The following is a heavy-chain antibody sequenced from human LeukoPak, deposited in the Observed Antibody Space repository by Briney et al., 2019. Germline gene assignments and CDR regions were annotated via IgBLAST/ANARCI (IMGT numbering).Heavy chain of an antibody. CDR1: GGSISSGDYY. CDR2: IYYSGST. J-gene: IGHJ6*03. Sequence: SETLSLTCTVSGGSISSGDYYWSWIRQPPGKGLEWIGYIYYSGSTYYNPSLKSRVTISVDTSKNQFSLKLSSVTAADTAVYYCARYYSLYYYMDVRGKGTTVTVSS. V-gene: IGHV4-30-4*08. CDR3: ARYYSLYYYMDV. D-gene: IGHD3-10*01.